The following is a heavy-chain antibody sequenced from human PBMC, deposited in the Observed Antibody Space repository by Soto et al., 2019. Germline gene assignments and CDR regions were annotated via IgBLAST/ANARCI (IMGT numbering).Heavy chain of an antibody. D-gene: IGHD2-2*02. CDR3: TRDWATDIVVVPAAIYYGMDV. Sequence: PGGSLRLSCTASGFTFGDYAMSWVRQAPGKXLEWVGFIRSKAYGGTTEYAASVKGRFTISRDDSKSIAYLQMNSLKTEDTAVYYCTRDWATDIVVVPAAIYYGMDVWGQGTTVTVSS. CDR2: IRSKAYGGTT. CDR1: GFTFGDYA. J-gene: IGHJ6*02. V-gene: IGHV3-49*04.